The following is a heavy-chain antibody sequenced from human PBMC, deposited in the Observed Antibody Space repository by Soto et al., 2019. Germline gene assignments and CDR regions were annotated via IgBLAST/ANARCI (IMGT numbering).Heavy chain of an antibody. D-gene: IGHD5-12*01. V-gene: IGHV5-51*01. CDR1: GDRFSNYW. CDR3: ASQDLYSGYFDY. Sequence: LGESLKISCKGSGDRFSNYWIGWVRQMPGKGLEWMGIINPGDSDTRYSPSFQGQVTISADKSISTAYLQWSSLKAADTAMYYCASQDLYSGYFDYWGQGTLVTVSS. CDR2: INPGDSDT. J-gene: IGHJ4*02.